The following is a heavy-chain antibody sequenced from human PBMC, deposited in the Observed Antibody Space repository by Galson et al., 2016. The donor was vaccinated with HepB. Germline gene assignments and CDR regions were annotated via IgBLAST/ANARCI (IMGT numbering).Heavy chain of an antibody. CDR1: GFTFSSYA. J-gene: IGHJ4*02. CDR3: ARELSLPFDY. V-gene: IGHV3-21*01. D-gene: IGHD3-16*02. CDR2: LTSTSSYK. Sequence: SLRLSCAASGFTFSSYAMHWVRQAPGKGLEWVSSLTSTSSYKYYKDSVKGRLTISRDNARNLVHLHMNSLRAEDTAVYYCARELSLPFDYWGQGTLVTVSS.